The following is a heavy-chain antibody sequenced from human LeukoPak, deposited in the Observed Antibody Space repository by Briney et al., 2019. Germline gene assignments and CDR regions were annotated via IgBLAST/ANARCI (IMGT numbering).Heavy chain of an antibody. V-gene: IGHV1-46*01. J-gene: IGHJ4*02. CDR1: GYTFITYY. CDR3: ARSRLLLDY. Sequence: GASVKVSCKAPGYTFITYYMHWVRQAPGQGLEWMGIINPSGGSTSYAQKFQGRVTMTGDTSTSTVYMELSSLRSEDTAVYYCARSRLLLDYWGQGTLVTVSS. CDR2: INPSGGST. D-gene: IGHD2-21*02.